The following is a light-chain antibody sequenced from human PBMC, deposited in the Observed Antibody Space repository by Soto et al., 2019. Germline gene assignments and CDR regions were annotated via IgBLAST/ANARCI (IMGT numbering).Light chain of an antibody. V-gene: IGKV1-5*03. CDR3: QQYNSFPWT. CDR1: HSISSY. CDR2: KAS. J-gene: IGKJ1*01. Sequence: DIQMTHSPSTLSASVGDRVTITCRASHSISSYLTWYQQKPGKAPKLPIYKASNLQSGVPSRFSGSGSGTEFTLTISSLQPDDFAAYYCQQYNSFPWTFGQGTKVDIK.